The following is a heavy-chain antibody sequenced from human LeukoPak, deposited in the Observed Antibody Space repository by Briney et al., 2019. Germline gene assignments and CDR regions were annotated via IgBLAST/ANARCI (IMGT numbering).Heavy chain of an antibody. CDR2: ISAYNGNT. D-gene: IGHD1-26*01. CDR1: GYTFTSYG. J-gene: IGHJ4*02. V-gene: IGHV1-18*01. Sequence: ASVKVFCKASGYTFTSYGISWVRQAPGQGLEWMGWISAYNGNTNYAQKLQGRVTMTTDTSTSTAYMELRSLRSDDTAVYYCARDARGGSYGVSDYWGQGTLVTVSS. CDR3: ARDARGGSYGVSDY.